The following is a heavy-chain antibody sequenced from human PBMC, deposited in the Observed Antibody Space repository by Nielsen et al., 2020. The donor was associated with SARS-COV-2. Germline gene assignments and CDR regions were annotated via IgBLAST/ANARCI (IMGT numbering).Heavy chain of an antibody. D-gene: IGHD6-13*01. CDR3: ARDGNRGSSWWPSFDP. CDR1: GFTFSSYE. J-gene: IGHJ5*02. Sequence: GGSLRLSCAASGFTFSSYEMNWVRQAPGKGLEWVSYISSSGSTIYYADSVKGRFTISRDNAKNSLYLQMNSLRAEDTAVYYCARDGNRGSSWWPSFDPWGQGTLVTVSS. CDR2: ISSSGSTI. V-gene: IGHV3-48*03.